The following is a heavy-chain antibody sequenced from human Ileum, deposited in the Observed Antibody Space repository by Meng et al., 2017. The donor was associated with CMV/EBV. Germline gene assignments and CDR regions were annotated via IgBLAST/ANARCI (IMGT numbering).Heavy chain of an antibody. CDR3: TRGDGDHSSKFDY. CDR2: INTSTVYP. Sequence: ASASSFITSRITWVPQAPGQRFESIICINTSTVYPTYSLDFPVRFVFSLDTSVSTTYLQINSLRTTDISVYYCTRGDGDHSSKFDYWGQGTLVTVSS. J-gene: IGHJ4*02. D-gene: IGHD5-24*01. CDR1: ASSFITSR. V-gene: IGHV7-4-1*02.